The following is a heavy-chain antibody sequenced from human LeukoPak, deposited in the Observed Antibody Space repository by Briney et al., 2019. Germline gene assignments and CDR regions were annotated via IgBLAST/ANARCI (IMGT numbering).Heavy chain of an antibody. V-gene: IGHV1-2*02. D-gene: IGHD1-1*01. CDR3: ARDGRPLYTGTTGVWFDP. Sequence: VASVKVSCKASGYTFTGYYMHWVRQAPGQGLEWMGWINPNSGGTNYAQKFQGRVTMTRDTSISTAYMELSRLRSDDTAVYYCARDGRPLYTGTTGVWFDPWGQGTLVTVSS. CDR2: INPNSGGT. J-gene: IGHJ5*02. CDR1: GYTFTGYY.